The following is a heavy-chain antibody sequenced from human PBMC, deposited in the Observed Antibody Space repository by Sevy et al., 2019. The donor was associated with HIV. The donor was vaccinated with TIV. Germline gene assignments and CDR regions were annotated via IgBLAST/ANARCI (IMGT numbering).Heavy chain of an antibody. Sequence: GESLKISCQTSGYSFTSYWITWVRQMPGKGLEWMGRIDPSDSYSNYSPSFRGHIILSVDKSISTAYLEGGSLKASDTAIYYCARWGDCSGGSCFSETWFDPWGQGTLVTVSS. CDR2: IDPSDSYS. V-gene: IGHV5-10-1*01. CDR1: GYSFTSYW. CDR3: ARWGDCSGGSCFSETWFDP. J-gene: IGHJ5*02. D-gene: IGHD2-15*01.